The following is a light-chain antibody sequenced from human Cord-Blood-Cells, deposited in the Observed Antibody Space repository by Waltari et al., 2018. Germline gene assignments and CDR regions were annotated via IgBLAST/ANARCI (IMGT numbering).Light chain of an antibody. CDR1: SSHVGGSNY. J-gene: IGLJ2*01. V-gene: IGLV2-14*01. Sequence: QSALPQPASVSGSPGQSITISCTGTSSHVGGSNYVSWYQQHQGTAPKRMIYDVSERHSGVSNRFAGSKSGNTASLTISGLQAEDGADYYCSSYTSSSTLVLFGGGTKLTVL. CDR3: SSYTSSSTLVL. CDR2: DVS.